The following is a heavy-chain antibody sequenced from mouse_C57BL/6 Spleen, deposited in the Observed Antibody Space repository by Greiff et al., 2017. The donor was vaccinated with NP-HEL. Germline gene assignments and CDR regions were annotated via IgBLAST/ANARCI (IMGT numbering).Heavy chain of an antibody. CDR2: INPGSGGT. CDR3: ARGGIRSNWGYFDV. V-gene: IGHV1-54*01. Sequence: VQLQESGAELVRPGTSVKVSCKASGYAFTNYLIEWVKQRPGQGLEWIGVINPGSGGTNYNEKFKGKATLTADKSSSTAYMQLSSLTSEDSAVYFCARGGIRSNWGYFDVWGTGTTVTVSS. D-gene: IGHD4-1*01. J-gene: IGHJ1*03. CDR1: GYAFTNYL.